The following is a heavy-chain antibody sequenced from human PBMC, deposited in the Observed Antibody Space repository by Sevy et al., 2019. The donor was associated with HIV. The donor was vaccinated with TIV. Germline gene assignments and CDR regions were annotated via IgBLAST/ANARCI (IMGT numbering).Heavy chain of an antibody. CDR1: GYNFY. V-gene: IGHV1-2*06. CDR2: VTPNSGAT. CDR3: AGQSVGWYNWFDP. J-gene: IGHJ5*02. Sequence: ASVKVSCKASGYNFYIHWVRQAPGQGLEGMGRVTPNSGATTYAQRFQGRVAMTMDTSISTAYMELSGLKSDDTAIYYCAGQSVGWYNWFDPWGQGTLVTVSS. D-gene: IGHD6-19*01.